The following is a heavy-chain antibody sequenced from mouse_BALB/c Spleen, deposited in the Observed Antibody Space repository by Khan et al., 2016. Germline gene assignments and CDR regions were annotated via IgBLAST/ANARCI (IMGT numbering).Heavy chain of an antibody. CDR3: ARPAYGRSRGFAY. D-gene: IGHD1-1*01. J-gene: IGHJ3*01. V-gene: IGHV9-3-1*01. CDR1: GYTFTNYG. CDR2: INTSTGEP. Sequence: QLVQSGPELKKPGETVRISCKASGYTFTNYGMNWVKQAPGKGLKWIGWINTSTGEPTYADDFTGRFAVSLYTSSSTAYLQITTLTNEDTATYLSARPAYGRSRGFAYWGQGTLVTVSA.